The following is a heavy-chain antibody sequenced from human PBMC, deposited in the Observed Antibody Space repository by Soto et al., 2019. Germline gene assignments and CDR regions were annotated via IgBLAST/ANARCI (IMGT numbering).Heavy chain of an antibody. CDR1: GGSFIGYY. Sequence: SETLSLTCAVYGGSFIGYYWSWIRQPPGKGLEWIGEINHSGSTNYNPSLKSRVTISVDTSKNQFSLKLSSVTAADTAVYYCARRLGLLWCGEIRGFDPWGQGTLVTVSS. D-gene: IGHD3-10*01. CDR3: ARRLGLLWCGEIRGFDP. J-gene: IGHJ5*02. CDR2: INHSGST. V-gene: IGHV4-34*01.